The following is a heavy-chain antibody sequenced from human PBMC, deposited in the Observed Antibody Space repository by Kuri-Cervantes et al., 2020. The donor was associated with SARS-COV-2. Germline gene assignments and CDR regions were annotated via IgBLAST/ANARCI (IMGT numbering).Heavy chain of an antibody. CDR3: ARSAARAFDY. Sequence: GESLKISCAASGFTFSSYGMHWVRQAPGKGLEWVAVIWYDGSNKYYADSVKGRFTIPRDNSKNTLYLQMNSLRAEDTAVYYCARSAARAFDYWGQGTLVTVSS. D-gene: IGHD6-6*01. J-gene: IGHJ4*02. CDR2: IWYDGSNK. CDR1: GFTFSSYG. V-gene: IGHV3-33*01.